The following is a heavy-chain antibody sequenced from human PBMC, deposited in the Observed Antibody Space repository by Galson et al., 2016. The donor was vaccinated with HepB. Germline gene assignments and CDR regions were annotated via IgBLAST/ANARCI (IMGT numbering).Heavy chain of an antibody. CDR2: ISSGSSAI. D-gene: IGHD2-2*01. Sequence: SLRLSCAASGFTFSNYCMHWIRQAPGKGLEWVSYISSGSSAIYYADSVKGRFTISRDNAKNSLYLQMNSLRDGDTAVYYCARGYCSSTSPCSMDVWGQGTTVTVSS. V-gene: IGHV3-48*02. J-gene: IGHJ6*02. CDR1: GFTFSNYC. CDR3: ARGYCSSTSPCSMDV.